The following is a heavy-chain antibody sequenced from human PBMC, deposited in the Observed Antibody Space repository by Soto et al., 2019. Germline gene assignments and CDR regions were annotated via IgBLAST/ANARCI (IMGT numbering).Heavy chain of an antibody. CDR1: GYTFTGYY. CDR2: INPNSGGT. CDR3: ARTGYRNNWNYADDAFDI. D-gene: IGHD1-7*01. V-gene: IGHV1-2*02. J-gene: IGHJ3*02. Sequence: ASVKVSCKASGYTFTGYYMHWVRQAPGQGLEWMGWINPNSGGTNYAQKFQGRVTMTRDTSISTAYMELSRLRSDDTAVYYCARTGYRNNWNYADDAFDIWGRGTMVTVSS.